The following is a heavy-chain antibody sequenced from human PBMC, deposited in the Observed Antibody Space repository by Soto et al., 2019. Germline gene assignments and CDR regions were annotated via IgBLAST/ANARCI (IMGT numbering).Heavy chain of an antibody. CDR1: GFTFSSYG. CDR3: AKALGELSPESYDY. CDR2: VSYDGSNK. J-gene: IGHJ4*02. D-gene: IGHD3-16*02. Sequence: QVQLVESGGGVVQPGRSLRLSCAASGFTFSSYGMHWVRQAPGKGLVWVAIVSYDGSNKYYADSVKGRFTISRDNSRNTLYLQMNSLRAEDTAVYYCAKALGELSPESYDYWGQGTLVTVSS. V-gene: IGHV3-30*18.